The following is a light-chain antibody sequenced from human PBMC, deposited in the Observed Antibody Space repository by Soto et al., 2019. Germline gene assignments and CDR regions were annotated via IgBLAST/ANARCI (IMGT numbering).Light chain of an antibody. CDR2: EVS. Sequence: QSVLTQPASVSGSPGQSITISCTGTSSDVGGYNYVSWYQQHPGKAPKLMIYEVSNRPSEVSNRFSGSKSGNTASLTISGLQAEDEGNYYCSSYTSGNNLVVFGGGTQLTVL. J-gene: IGLJ2*01. CDR1: SSDVGGYNY. V-gene: IGLV2-14*01. CDR3: SSYTSGNNLVV.